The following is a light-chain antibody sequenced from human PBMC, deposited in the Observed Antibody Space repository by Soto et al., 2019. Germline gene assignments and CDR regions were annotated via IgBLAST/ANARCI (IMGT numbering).Light chain of an antibody. CDR1: SSNIGAGYD. J-gene: IGLJ2*01. CDR2: GNS. CDR3: QSYDSSLSHVV. V-gene: IGLV1-40*01. Sequence: QSVLTQPPSVSGAPGQRVTISCTGSSSNIGAGYDVHWYQQLPGTAPKLLIYGNSNRPSGVPDRFSGSKSGTSASLAITGLQAEDEADYYGQSYDSSLSHVVFGGGTKVTVL.